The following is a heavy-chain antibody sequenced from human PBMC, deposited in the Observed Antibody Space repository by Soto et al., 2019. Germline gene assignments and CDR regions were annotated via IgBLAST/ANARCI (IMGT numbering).Heavy chain of an antibody. J-gene: IGHJ3*02. CDR2: ISSSSSYI. V-gene: IGHV3-21*01. Sequence: GGSLRLSCAASGFTFRSYSMNWVRQAPGKGVEWVSSISSSSSYIYYADSVKGRFTISRDNAKNSLYRQMNSLRAEDTAVYYCAVVVLAAPSPGPQLPGAFDIWGQGTMVTVSS. D-gene: IGHD2-15*01. CDR3: AVVVLAAPSPGPQLPGAFDI. CDR1: GFTFRSYS.